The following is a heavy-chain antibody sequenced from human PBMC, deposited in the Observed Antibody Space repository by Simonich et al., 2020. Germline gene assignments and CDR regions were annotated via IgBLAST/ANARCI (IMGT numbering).Heavy chain of an antibody. CDR3: ARGLTGDY. CDR2: IYHSGSS. D-gene: IGHD7-27*01. CDR1: GYSISSGYY. V-gene: IGHV4-38-2*01. J-gene: IGHJ4*02. Sequence: QVQLQESGPGLVKPSETLSLTCAVPGYSISSGYYWGWIRQPPGKGREWIGSIYHSGSSYYSPSLQCRVTISVDTSKNQFSLKLSSVTAADTAVYSCARGLTGDYWGQGTLVTVSS.